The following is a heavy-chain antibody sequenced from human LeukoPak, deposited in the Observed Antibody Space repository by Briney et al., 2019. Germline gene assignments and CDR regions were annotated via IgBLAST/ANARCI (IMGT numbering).Heavy chain of an antibody. D-gene: IGHD2-2*01. CDR1: RFTFGDYA. Sequence: GGSLRLSCTASRFTFGDYAMSWFRQAPGKGLEWVGFIRSKAYGGTTEYAASVKGRFTISRDDSKSIAYLQMNSLKTEDTAVYYCTRPYCSSTSCPSLYWGQGTLVTVSS. V-gene: IGHV3-49*03. CDR2: IRSKAYGGTT. J-gene: IGHJ4*02. CDR3: TRPYCSSTSCPSLY.